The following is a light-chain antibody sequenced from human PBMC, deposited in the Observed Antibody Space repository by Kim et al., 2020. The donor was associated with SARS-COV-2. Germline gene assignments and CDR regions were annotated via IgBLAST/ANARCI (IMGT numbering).Light chain of an antibody. V-gene: IGLV7-43*01. Sequence: GGTVTLTCASSTGAVTSGHYPNWFQQKPGQAPRALIYSTSNKPSWTPARFSGSLLGGKAALTLSGVQPEDEAEYYCLLYYGGAQLVFGGGTQLTVL. CDR3: LLYYGGAQLV. CDR2: STS. J-gene: IGLJ3*02. CDR1: TGAVTSGHY.